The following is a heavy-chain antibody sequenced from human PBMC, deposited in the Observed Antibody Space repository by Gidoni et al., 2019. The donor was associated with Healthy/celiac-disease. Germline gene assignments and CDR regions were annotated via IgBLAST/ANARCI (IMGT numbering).Heavy chain of an antibody. CDR2: INSDGSST. V-gene: IGHV3-74*01. Sequence: EVQLVESGGGLVQLGGSLRLSCAASGFTFSSYWMHWVRHAPGKGLGWVSRINSDGSSTSYADSVKGRFTISRDNAKNTLYLQMNSLRAEDTAVYYCARDRVTTLFRYYYYGMDVWGQGTTVTVSS. CDR1: GFTFSSYW. CDR3: ARDRVTTLFRYYYYGMDV. J-gene: IGHJ6*02. D-gene: IGHD4-17*01.